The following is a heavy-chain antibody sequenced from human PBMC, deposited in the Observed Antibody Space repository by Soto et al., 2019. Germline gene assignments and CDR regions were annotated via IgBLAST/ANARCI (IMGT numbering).Heavy chain of an antibody. CDR2: ISNIGGNK. J-gene: IGHJ4*02. Sequence: SLRLSCAASGFTFSTYGMHWVRQAPGKGLEWVAVISNIGGNKYYADSVKGRFTISRDNSKNTLYLQMNSLRVEDTAVYYCAKDQELSYSIPHYWGQGTLVTVSS. D-gene: IGHD2-21*01. CDR1: GFTFSTYG. CDR3: AKDQELSYSIPHY. V-gene: IGHV3-30*18.